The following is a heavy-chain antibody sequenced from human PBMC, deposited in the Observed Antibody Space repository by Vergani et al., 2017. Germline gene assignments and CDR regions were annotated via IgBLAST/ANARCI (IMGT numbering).Heavy chain of an antibody. CDR3: ASGNRRWEITEYD. Sequence: EVQLVESGGGLVKPGGSLRLSCAASGFTFSSYSMNWVRQAPGKGLEWVSSISSSSSYIYYADSVKGRFTISRDNAKNSLYLQMNSLRAEDAAVYYCASGNRRWEITEYDGGEGSLVTVSS. CDR1: GFTFSSYS. D-gene: IGHD1-26*01. V-gene: IGHV3-21*01. CDR2: ISSSSSYI. J-gene: IGHJ4*02.